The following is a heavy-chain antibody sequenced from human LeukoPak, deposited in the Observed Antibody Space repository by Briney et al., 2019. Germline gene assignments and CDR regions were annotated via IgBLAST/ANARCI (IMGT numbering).Heavy chain of an antibody. D-gene: IGHD3-10*01. CDR1: GGSFSGYY. Sequence: PSETLSLTCAVYGGSFSGYYWSWIRQPPGKGLEWIGEINHSGSTNYNPSLKSRVTISVDTSKNQFSLKLSSVTAADTAVYYCARSSRGVIGLLDYWGQGALVAVSS. V-gene: IGHV4-34*01. CDR3: ARSSRGVIGLLDY. J-gene: IGHJ4*02. CDR2: INHSGST.